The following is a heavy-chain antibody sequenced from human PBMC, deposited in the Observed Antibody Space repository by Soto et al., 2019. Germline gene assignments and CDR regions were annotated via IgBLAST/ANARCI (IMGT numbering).Heavy chain of an antibody. Sequence: QVQLVQSGAEVKKPGSSVRLSCTASGGTFSSYTLSWVRQAPGQGLEWMGRIIPILTITDYAQKFRGRLTITADKSSSTAYMELSGLRSEDPAVYYCARRRYCGADCYKYYYFGMDVWGQGTTVTVSS. J-gene: IGHJ6*02. D-gene: IGHD2-21*02. CDR2: IIPILTIT. CDR3: ARRRYCGADCYKYYYFGMDV. V-gene: IGHV1-69*02. CDR1: GGTFSSYT.